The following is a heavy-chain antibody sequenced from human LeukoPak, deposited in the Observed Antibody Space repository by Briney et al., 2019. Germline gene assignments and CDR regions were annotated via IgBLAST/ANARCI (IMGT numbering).Heavy chain of an antibody. CDR2: TYYRSKWYN. CDR3: VREYSSTFDY. V-gene: IGHV6-1*01. J-gene: IGHJ4*02. D-gene: IGHD6-13*01. Sequence: SQSLSLTCAISGDSVSTNSAAWNWIRQSSWRGLEWLGRTYYRSKWYNAYAVSVKSRITINPDTSKNQLSLHLNSVTPGDTAVYYCVREYSSTFDYWGQGTLVTVSS. CDR1: GDSVSTNSAA.